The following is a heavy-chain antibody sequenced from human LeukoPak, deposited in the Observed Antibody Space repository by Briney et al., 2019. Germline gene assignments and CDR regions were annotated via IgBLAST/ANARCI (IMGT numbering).Heavy chain of an antibody. Sequence: SETLSLTCAVSGYSISNTYYWGWIRQPPGKELEWIGSIYNSGSTHYNPSLKSRVTISVDMSKNQFSLKLTSVTAADTAVYYCARNSSGNYFDYWGQGTLVTVSS. CDR3: ARNSSGNYFDY. CDR1: GYSISNTYY. CDR2: IYNSGST. J-gene: IGHJ4*02. D-gene: IGHD1-26*01. V-gene: IGHV4-38-2*01.